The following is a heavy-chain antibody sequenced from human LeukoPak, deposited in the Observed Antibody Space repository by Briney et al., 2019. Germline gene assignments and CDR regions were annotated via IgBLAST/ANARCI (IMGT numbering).Heavy chain of an antibody. J-gene: IGHJ4*02. CDR3: ARSTPRIAVVTATAFDY. CDR1: GGTFSSYA. V-gene: IGHV1-69*04. D-gene: IGHD2-21*02. CDR2: IIPILGIA. Sequence: GASVKVSCKASGGTFSSYAISWVRQAPGQGLEWMGRIIPILGIANYAQKFQGRVTITADTSTSTAYMELRSLRSDDTAVYYCARSTPRIAVVTATAFDYWGQGTLVTVSS.